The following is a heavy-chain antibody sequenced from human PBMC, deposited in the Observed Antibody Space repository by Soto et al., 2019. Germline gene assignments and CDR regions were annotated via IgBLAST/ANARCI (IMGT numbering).Heavy chain of an antibody. Sequence: GGSLRLSCAASGFTFSSYAMHWVRQAPGKGLEWVAVISYDGSNKYYADSVKGRFTISRDNSKNTLYLQMNSLRAEDTAVYYCARDLSSGFGYFDYWGQGTLVTVSS. V-gene: IGHV3-30-3*01. J-gene: IGHJ4*02. CDR1: GFTFSSYA. D-gene: IGHD6-19*01. CDR2: ISYDGSNK. CDR3: ARDLSSGFGYFDY.